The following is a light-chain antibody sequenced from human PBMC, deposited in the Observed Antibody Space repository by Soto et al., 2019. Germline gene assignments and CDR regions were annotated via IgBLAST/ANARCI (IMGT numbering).Light chain of an antibody. CDR3: STWDDSLSSVL. Sequence: QSVLTQPPSASGTPGQRVTVSCSGSSPTIGSNNVAWYKKLAGSAPKLLIYENDQRPSGVPDRFSGSKSGTSASLAISGLRPEDEATYYRSTWDDSLSSVLFGGGTKVTVL. V-gene: IGLV1-47*01. CDR1: SPTIGSNN. CDR2: END. J-gene: IGLJ2*01.